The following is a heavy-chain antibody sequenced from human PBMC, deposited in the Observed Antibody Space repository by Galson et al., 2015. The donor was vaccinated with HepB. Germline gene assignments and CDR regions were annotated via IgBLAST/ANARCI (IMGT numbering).Heavy chain of an antibody. CDR1: GFSLTTSGVG. CDR2: IYWDDDR. V-gene: IGHV2-5*02. CDR3: VHPSTIYGLGNVFDI. D-gene: IGHD3-10*01. J-gene: IGHJ3*02. Sequence: PALVKPTQTLTVTCTFSGFSLTTSGVGLGWIRQPPGKALEWLALIYWDDDRRYKSSLRSRLTITKDASKNQVVLTMTNVDLVDTATYCCVHPSTIYGLGNVFDIWGQGTTVTVSS.